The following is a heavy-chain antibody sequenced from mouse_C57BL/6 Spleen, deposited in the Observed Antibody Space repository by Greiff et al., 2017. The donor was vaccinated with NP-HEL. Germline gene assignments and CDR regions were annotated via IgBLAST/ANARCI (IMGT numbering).Heavy chain of an antibody. J-gene: IGHJ1*03. CDR3: AREGGYDYDRGYFDV. CDR2: IYPGDGDT. V-gene: IGHV1-80*01. Sequence: QVQLQQSGAELVKPGASVKISCKASGYAFSSYWMNWVKQRPGKGLAWIGQIYPGDGDTNYNGKFKGKATLTADKSSSTAYMQLSSLTSEDSAVYFCAREGGYDYDRGYFDVWGTGTTVTVSS. CDR1: GYAFSSYW. D-gene: IGHD2-4*01.